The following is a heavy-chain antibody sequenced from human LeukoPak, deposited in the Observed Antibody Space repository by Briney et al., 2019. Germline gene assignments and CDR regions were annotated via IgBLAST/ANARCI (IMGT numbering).Heavy chain of an antibody. CDR3: AKLRGYYSDISDPPSV. V-gene: IGHV4-34*01. D-gene: IGHD3-22*01. J-gene: IGHJ6*02. Sequence: PSETLSLTCAVYGGSFSGYYWSWIRQPPGKGLEWIGEINHSGSTNYNSSLKSRVTISGDTSKNQFSLKLNSVTAADTAVYYCAKLRGYYSDISDPPSVWGQGTTVTVSS. CDR2: INHSGST. CDR1: GGSFSGYY.